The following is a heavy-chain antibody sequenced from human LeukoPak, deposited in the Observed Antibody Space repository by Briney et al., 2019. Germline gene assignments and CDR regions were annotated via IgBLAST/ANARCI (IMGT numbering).Heavy chain of an antibody. CDR1: GYSISSGYY. V-gene: IGHV4-38-2*02. Sequence: PSETLSLTCTVSGYSISSGYYWGWIRQPPGKGLEWIGSIYHSGSTYYNPSLKSRVTISVDTSKNQFSLKLSSVTAADTAVYYCSRGQSISAVAVWGQGTLVTVSS. CDR2: IYHSGST. J-gene: IGHJ4*02. CDR3: SRGQSISAVAV. D-gene: IGHD6-13*01.